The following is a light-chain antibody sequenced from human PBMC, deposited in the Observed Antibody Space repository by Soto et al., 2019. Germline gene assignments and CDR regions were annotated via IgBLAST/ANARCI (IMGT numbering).Light chain of an antibody. Sequence: QSVLTQPPSVSGAPGQRVTISCTGSSSNIGAGYDVHWYQQLPGTAPKLLIYGNSTRPSGVPDRFSGSKSGTSASLAITGLQAEDEADYYCQSYDSSLSGGGSVFGTGTKLTVL. CDR3: QSYDSSLSGGGSV. V-gene: IGLV1-40*01. J-gene: IGLJ1*01. CDR2: GNS. CDR1: SSNIGAGYD.